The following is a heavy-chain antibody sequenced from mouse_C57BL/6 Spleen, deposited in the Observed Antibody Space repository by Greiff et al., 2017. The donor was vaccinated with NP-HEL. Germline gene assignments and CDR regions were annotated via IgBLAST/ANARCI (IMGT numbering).Heavy chain of an antibody. CDR1: GYTFTSYW. D-gene: IGHD6-1*01. CDR2: IHPNSGST. Sequence: VQLQQPGAELVKPGASVKLSCKASGYTFTSYWMHWVKQRPGQGLEWIGMIHPNSGSTNYNEKFKSKATLTVDKSSSTAYMQLSSLTSEDSAVYYGARQSAEDYFDYWGQGTTLTVSS. CDR3: ARQSAEDYFDY. V-gene: IGHV1-64*01. J-gene: IGHJ2*01.